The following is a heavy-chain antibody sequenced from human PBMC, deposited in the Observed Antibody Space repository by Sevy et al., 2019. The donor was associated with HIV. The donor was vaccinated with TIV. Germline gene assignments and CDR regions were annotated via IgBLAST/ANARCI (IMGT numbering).Heavy chain of an antibody. D-gene: IGHD3-22*01. V-gene: IGHV3-11*05. J-gene: IGHJ4*02. CDR1: GFIFSDYD. CDR2: ISSTSSNI. Sequence: GGSLRLSCAASGFIFSDYDMNWVRQAPGKGLEWISVISSTSSNIKYADSLKGRVTISRDNANNSLFLQLNSLRAEDTAVYYCARAVDYYDISGLHHWGQGALVTVSS. CDR3: ARAVDYYDISGLHH.